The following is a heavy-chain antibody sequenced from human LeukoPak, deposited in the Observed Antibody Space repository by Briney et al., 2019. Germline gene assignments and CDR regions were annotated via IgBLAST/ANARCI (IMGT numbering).Heavy chain of an antibody. J-gene: IGHJ6*02. CDR3: ASPRPVNTYDFWSGYACYYYGMDV. Sequence: ASVKVSCKASGYTFTSYAMNWVRQAPGQGLEWMGWINTNTGNPTYAQGFTGRFVFSLDTSVSTAYLQISSLKAEDTAVYYCASPRPVNTYDFWSGYACYYYGMDVWGQGTTVTVSS. CDR2: INTNTGNP. CDR1: GYTFTSYA. V-gene: IGHV7-4-1*02. D-gene: IGHD3-3*01.